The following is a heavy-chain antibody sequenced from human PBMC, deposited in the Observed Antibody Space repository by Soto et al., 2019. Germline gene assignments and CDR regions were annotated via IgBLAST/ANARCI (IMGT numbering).Heavy chain of an antibody. CDR3: AKDRGLLWFGELLSY. V-gene: IGHV3-23*01. J-gene: IGHJ4*02. CDR2: ISGSGGST. Sequence: EVQLLESGGGLVQPGGSLRLCCAASGFTFSSYAMSWVRQAPGKGLEWVSAISGSGGSTYYADSVKGRFTISRDNSKNTLYLQMNSLSAEDTAVYYCAKDRGLLWFGELLSYWGQGTLVTVSS. CDR1: GFTFSSYA. D-gene: IGHD3-10*01.